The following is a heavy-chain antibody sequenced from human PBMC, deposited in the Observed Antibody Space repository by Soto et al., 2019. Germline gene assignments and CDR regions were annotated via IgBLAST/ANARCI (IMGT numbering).Heavy chain of an antibody. CDR2: ISYDGSNK. V-gene: IGHV3-30-3*01. D-gene: IGHD6-13*01. J-gene: IGHJ4*02. Sequence: QVQLVESGGGVVQPGRSLRLSCAASGFTFSSYAMHWVRQAPGKGLEWVAVISYDGSNKYYADSVKGRFTISRDNSKNTLDLQMNSLRAADTAVYYCASGDAAEARYWGQGTLVTVSS. CDR3: ASGDAAEARY. CDR1: GFTFSSYA.